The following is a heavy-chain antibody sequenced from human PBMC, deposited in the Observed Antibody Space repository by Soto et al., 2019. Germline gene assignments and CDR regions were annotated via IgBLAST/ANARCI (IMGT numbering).Heavy chain of an antibody. Sequence: GGSLRLSCAASGFTFSSSAMHCVRQASGKGLEWVGRIRSKANSYATAYAASVKGRFTISRDDSKNTAYLQMNSLKTEDTAVYYCTQLEYQLPHWGQGTLVTVSS. J-gene: IGHJ4*02. D-gene: IGHD2-2*01. V-gene: IGHV3-73*01. CDR3: TQLEYQLPH. CDR1: GFTFSSSA. CDR2: IRSKANSYAT.